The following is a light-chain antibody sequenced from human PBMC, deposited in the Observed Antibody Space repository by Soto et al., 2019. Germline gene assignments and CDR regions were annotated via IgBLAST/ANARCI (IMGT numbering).Light chain of an antibody. CDR3: QTWGTGIV. CDR1: SGHSSYA. J-gene: IGLJ2*01. CDR2: LNSDGSH. V-gene: IGLV4-69*01. Sequence: QSVLTQSPSASASLGASVKLTCTLSSGHSSYAIAWHQQQPEKGPRYLMKLNSDGSHSKGDGIPDRFSGSSSGAERYLTISRLQSEDEADYYCQTWGTGIVCGGGTKLTVL.